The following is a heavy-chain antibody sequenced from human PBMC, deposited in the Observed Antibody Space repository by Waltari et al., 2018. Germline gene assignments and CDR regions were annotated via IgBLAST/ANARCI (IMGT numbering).Heavy chain of an antibody. CDR1: GFTFSNAW. CDR3: TTGSVEGY. Sequence: EVQLVESGGGLVKPGGSLRLSCAASGFTFSNAWMNWVRQAPGEGVEGGARIKSKAHGETTDYAAPVRGRFTISRDDAKNTLYLQMNSLKTEDAAVYYCTTGSVEGYWGQGTLVTVSS. D-gene: IGHD2-15*01. J-gene: IGHJ4*02. CDR2: IKSKAHGETT. V-gene: IGHV3-15*01.